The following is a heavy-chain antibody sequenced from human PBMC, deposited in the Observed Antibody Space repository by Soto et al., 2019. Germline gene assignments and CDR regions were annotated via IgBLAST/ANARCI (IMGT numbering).Heavy chain of an antibody. D-gene: IGHD6-6*01. CDR1: GGSISSYY. Sequence: SETLSLTCTVSGGSISSYYWSWIRQPPGKGLEWIGYIYYSGSTNYNPSLKSRVTISVDTSKNQFSLKLSSVTAADTAVYYCARRRYSSLSSDAYYMDVWGKGTTVTVSS. CDR2: IYYSGST. V-gene: IGHV4-59*08. CDR3: ARRRYSSLSSDAYYMDV. J-gene: IGHJ6*03.